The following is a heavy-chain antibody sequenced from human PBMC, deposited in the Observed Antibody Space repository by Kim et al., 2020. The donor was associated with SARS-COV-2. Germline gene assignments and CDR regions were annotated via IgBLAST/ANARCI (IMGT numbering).Heavy chain of an antibody. Sequence: SETLSLTCTVSGASVSSGSHYWSWIRQTPGEGLEWIGYIYSRGSPNYNPSFKSRVTISLDTSKNQLSLKLSSVTASDTAVYYCARDLTGIGMDVWGQGTTVTVS. D-gene: IGHD3-9*01. J-gene: IGHJ6*02. CDR2: IYSRGSP. CDR1: GASVSSGSHY. V-gene: IGHV4-61*01. CDR3: ARDLTGIGMDV.